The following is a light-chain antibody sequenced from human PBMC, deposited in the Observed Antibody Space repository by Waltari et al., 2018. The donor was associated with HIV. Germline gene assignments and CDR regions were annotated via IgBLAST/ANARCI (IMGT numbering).Light chain of an antibody. CDR3: CSYAGNYPVL. CDR2: DVT. V-gene: IGLV2-11*01. J-gene: IGLJ3*02. Sequence: QSALTQPRSVSGSPGQSVTISCTGTSSDVGGYNYVSWYQQNPGKAPKFIIDDVTKLPAGVPGRFACSKSGNTASLTISGLQAEDEADYYCCSYAGNYPVLFGGGTKLTVL. CDR1: SSDVGGYNY.